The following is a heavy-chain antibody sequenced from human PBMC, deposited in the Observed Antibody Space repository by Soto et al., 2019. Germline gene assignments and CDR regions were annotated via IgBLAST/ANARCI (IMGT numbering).Heavy chain of an antibody. Sequence: QVQLQESGPGLVKPSETLSLTCTVSGGSISNHYWSWIRQTPGKGLEWIGYIYYNGNTNYNPSLKSLVTMSVDTSKNQSSLKLSSVTAADPAVYYCARSNWYSEDWGQGTLVTVSS. J-gene: IGHJ4*02. CDR3: ARSNWYSED. CDR1: GGSISNHY. CDR2: IYYNGNT. D-gene: IGHD7-27*01. V-gene: IGHV4-59*11.